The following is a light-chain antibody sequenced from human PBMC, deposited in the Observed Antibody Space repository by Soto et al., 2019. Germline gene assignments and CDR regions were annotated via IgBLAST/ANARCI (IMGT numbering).Light chain of an antibody. V-gene: IGLV1-44*01. Sequence: QSVLTQPPSASGTPGQRVTISCSGSNSNIGSDTVNWYQQLPGTAPKLLIYSNNLRPSGVPDRFSGSKSGTSASLAISGLQSEDEADYYCAAWDDSLNGPVFGGGTKVTVL. CDR3: AAWDDSLNGPV. CDR2: SNN. J-gene: IGLJ3*02. CDR1: NSNIGSDT.